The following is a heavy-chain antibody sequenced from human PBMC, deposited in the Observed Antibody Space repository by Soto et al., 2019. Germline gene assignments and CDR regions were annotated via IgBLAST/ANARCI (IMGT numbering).Heavy chain of an antibody. CDR3: AHKCPEDWPLDY. Sequence: QITLKESGPTLVRPTQTLTLTCAFSGFSLSTSGVGVGWIRQPPGKALEWLAVIYWDDSKHNSPSLRSRLTLTNDTSKNQVVLTMTNTDPMDTGTYYCAHKCPEDWPLDYWGQGTLVTVSS. J-gene: IGHJ4*02. CDR1: GFSLSTSGVG. D-gene: IGHD3-9*01. CDR2: IYWDDSK. V-gene: IGHV2-5*02.